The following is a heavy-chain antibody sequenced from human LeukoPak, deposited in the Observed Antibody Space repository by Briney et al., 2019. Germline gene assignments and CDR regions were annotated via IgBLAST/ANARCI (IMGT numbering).Heavy chain of an antibody. CDR3: ARYYGSGSYGY. J-gene: IGHJ4*02. D-gene: IGHD3-10*01. V-gene: IGHV4-59*12. CDR1: GGSISSYY. CDR2: IYYSGST. Sequence: SETLSLTCTVSGGSISSYYWSWIRQPPGKGLEWTGYIYYSGSTKYNPSLKSRVTISVDTSKNQFSLKLSSVTAADTAVYYCARYYGSGSYGYWSQGTLVTVSS.